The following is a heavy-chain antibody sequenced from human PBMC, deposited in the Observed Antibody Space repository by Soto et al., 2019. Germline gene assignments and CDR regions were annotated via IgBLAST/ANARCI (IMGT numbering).Heavy chain of an antibody. D-gene: IGHD1-7*01. J-gene: IGHJ4*02. CDR3: ARGNWKYGYFDY. CDR2: IWHDGENK. V-gene: IGHV3-33*01. Sequence: QVQLVESGGGVVQPGRSLRLSCVASGFSFSSSGMHWVRQAPGKGLQWVAVIWHDGENKYNADSVKGRFSISRDNSKNTIYLQMNSLRVEDTAVYYCARGNWKYGYFDYWGQGTLVTVSS. CDR1: GFSFSSSG.